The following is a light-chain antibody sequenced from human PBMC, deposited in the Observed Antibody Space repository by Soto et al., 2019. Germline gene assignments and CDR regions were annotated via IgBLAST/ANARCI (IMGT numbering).Light chain of an antibody. J-gene: IGKJ1*01. Sequence: EIVLTQSPGTLSLSPGERVTLSCRTSQSVSSRYFAWYQQKPGQAPRLLIYGASNRATGIPDRFSGSGSGTDFTLTISRLEPEDFAVYYCHQYGSSPWTFGQGTKVEIK. CDR2: GAS. CDR1: QSVSSRY. CDR3: HQYGSSPWT. V-gene: IGKV3-20*01.